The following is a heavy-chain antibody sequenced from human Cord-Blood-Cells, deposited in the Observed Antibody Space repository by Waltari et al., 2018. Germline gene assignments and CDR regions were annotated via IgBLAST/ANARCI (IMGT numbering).Heavy chain of an antibody. V-gene: IGHV3-30*04. CDR3: ARRGRLGHSGYEYYFDY. J-gene: IGHJ4*02. Sequence: QVQLVESGGGVVQPGRSLRLSCAASGFTFSSYAMHWVRQAPGKGLEWVAVISYDGNNKYYADSVKGRFTISRDNSKNTLYLQMNSLRAEDTAVYYCARRGRLGHSGYEYYFDYWGQGTLVTVSS. CDR2: ISYDGNNK. D-gene: IGHD5-12*01. CDR1: GFTFSSYA.